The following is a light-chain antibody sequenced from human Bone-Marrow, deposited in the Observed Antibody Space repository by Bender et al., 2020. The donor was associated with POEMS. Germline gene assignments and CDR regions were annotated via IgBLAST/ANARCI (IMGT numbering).Light chain of an antibody. J-gene: IGLJ2*01. CDR3: CSFTASSTLL. Sequence: QSALTQPRSVSGSPGQTVAMSCTGTISDVGGYNYVSWYQHHPGKVPKLMIFDVSQRPSGVPDRFSGSKSGNTASLTISGLQGEDEADYYCCSFTASSTLLFGGGTRLTVL. CDR1: ISDVGGYNY. V-gene: IGLV2-11*01. CDR2: DVS.